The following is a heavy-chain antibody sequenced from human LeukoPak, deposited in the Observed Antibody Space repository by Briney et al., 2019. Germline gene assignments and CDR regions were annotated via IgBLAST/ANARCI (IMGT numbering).Heavy chain of an antibody. V-gene: IGHV3-30*18. CDR1: GFTFSSYG. Sequence: GRSLRLSCAASGFTFSSYGMHWVRQAPGKGLXXXXVISYDGSNKYYADSVKGRFTISRDNSKNTLYLQMNSLRAEDTAVYYCAKDGSHSSGWLGYFDYWGQGTLVTVSS. CDR3: AKDGSHSSGWLGYFDY. CDR2: ISYDGSNK. J-gene: IGHJ4*02. D-gene: IGHD6-19*01.